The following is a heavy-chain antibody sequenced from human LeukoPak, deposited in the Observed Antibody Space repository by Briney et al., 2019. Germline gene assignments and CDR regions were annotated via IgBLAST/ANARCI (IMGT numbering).Heavy chain of an antibody. CDR2: INPNSGGT. V-gene: IGHV1-2*02. J-gene: IGHJ4*02. Sequence: EASVKVSCKASGYTFTGYYMHWVRQAPGQGLEWMGWINPNSGGTNYAQKFQGRVTMTRDTSISTAYMELSRLRSDDTAVYYCARVYVDNWNYMRLDYWGQGTLVTVSS. CDR3: ARVYVDNWNYMRLDY. CDR1: GYTFTGYY. D-gene: IGHD1-7*01.